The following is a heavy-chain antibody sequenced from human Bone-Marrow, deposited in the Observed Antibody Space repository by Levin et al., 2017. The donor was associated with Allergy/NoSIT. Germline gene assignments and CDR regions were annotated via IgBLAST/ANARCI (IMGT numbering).Heavy chain of an antibody. Sequence: ASVKVSCKASGYTFTSYYMHWVRQAPGQGLEWMGIINPSGGSTSYAQKFQGRVTMTRDTSTSTVYMELSSLRSEDTAVYYCASSTGRRGYCTGGVCDYDPDDAFDIWGQGTMVTVSS. V-gene: IGHV1-46*01. CDR2: INPSGGST. CDR1: GYTFTSYY. D-gene: IGHD2-8*02. J-gene: IGHJ3*02. CDR3: ASSTGRRGYCTGGVCDYDPDDAFDI.